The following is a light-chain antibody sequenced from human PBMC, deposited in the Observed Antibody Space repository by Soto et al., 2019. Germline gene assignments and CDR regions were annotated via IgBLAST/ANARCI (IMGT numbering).Light chain of an antibody. Sequence: DVVMTQSPLSLPVTLGQPASISCRSNQSLVHSDGIAYFSWFQQRPGRSPRRLIYKVSNRDSGVPAGFSGSGSGTDFALKISRVEAEDVGVYYGMQGTHWPITFGQVTRLEIK. CDR3: MQGTHWPIT. J-gene: IGKJ5*01. CDR2: KVS. V-gene: IGKV2-30*02. CDR1: QSLVHSDGIAY.